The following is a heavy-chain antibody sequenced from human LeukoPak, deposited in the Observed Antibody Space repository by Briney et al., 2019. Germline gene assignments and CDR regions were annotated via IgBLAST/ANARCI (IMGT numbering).Heavy chain of an antibody. D-gene: IGHD5-12*01. Sequence: SETLSLTCTVSGGSISSGGYYWSWIRQPPGKGLEWIGYIYHSGSTYYNPSLKSRVTISVDRSKNQFSLKLSSVTAADTAVYYCASINFMVATKAHNVFDYWGQGTLVTVSS. CDR1: GGSISSGGYY. J-gene: IGHJ4*02. V-gene: IGHV4-30-2*01. CDR2: IYHSGST. CDR3: ASINFMVATKAHNVFDY.